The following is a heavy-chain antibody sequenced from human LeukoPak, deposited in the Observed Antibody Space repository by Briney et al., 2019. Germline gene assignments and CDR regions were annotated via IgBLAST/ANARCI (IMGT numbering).Heavy chain of an antibody. D-gene: IGHD3-3*02. CDR1: GGTFSSYA. CDR2: IIPIFGTA. CDR3: ARAGVRPTFLEWLLDY. Sequence: SVKVSCKASGGTFSSYAISWVRQAPGQGLEWMGGIIPIFGTANYAQKFQGRVTITADESTSTAYMELSSLRSEDTAVYYCARAGVRPTFLEWLLDYWGQGTLVTVSS. J-gene: IGHJ4*02. V-gene: IGHV1-69*13.